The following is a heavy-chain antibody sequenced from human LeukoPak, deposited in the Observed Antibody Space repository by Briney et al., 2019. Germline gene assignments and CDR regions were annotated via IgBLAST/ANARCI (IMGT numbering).Heavy chain of an antibody. V-gene: IGHV1-2*02. CDR3: ARERVGATRRNWSDP. CDR1: GYTFTGYY. CDR2: INPNSGGT. J-gene: IGHJ5*02. D-gene: IGHD1-26*01. Sequence: ASVKVSCKASGYTFTGYYMHWVRQAPGQGLEWMGWINPNSGGTNYAQKFQGRVTMTRDTSISTAYMELSRLRSDDTAVYYCARERVGATRRNWSDPWGQGTLVTVSS.